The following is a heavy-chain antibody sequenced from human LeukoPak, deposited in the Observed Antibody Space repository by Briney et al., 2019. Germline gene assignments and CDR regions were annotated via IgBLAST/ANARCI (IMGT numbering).Heavy chain of an antibody. V-gene: IGHV3-30*02. D-gene: IGHD5-12*01. CDR1: GFTFSSYG. J-gene: IGHJ4*02. Sequence: PGGSLRLSCAASGFTFSSYGMHWVRQAPGKGLEWAAFIRYDGSNKYYADSVKGRFTISRDNSKNTLYLQMNSLRAEDTAIYYCARKPLSGGYGGTIDYWGQGTLVTVSS. CDR2: IRYDGSNK. CDR3: ARKPLSGGYGGTIDY.